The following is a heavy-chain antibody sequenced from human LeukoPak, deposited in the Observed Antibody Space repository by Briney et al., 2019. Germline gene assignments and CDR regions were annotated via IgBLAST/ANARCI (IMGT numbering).Heavy chain of an antibody. CDR2: IWYDGSNK. J-gene: IGHJ3*02. V-gene: IGHV3-33*01. CDR3: ARDYYDSSGYDALDI. D-gene: IGHD3-22*01. Sequence: GGSLRLSCAASGFTFSSYGMHWVRQAPGKGLEWVAVIWYDGSNKYYADSVKGRFIISRDNSKNTLYLQMNSLRAEDTAVYYCARDYYDSSGYDALDIWGQGTMVTVSS. CDR1: GFTFSSYG.